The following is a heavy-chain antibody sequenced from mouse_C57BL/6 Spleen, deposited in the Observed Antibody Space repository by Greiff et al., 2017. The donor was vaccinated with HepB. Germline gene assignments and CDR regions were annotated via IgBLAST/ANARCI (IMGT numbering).Heavy chain of an antibody. J-gene: IGHJ4*01. CDR2: ISNGGGST. CDR1: GFTFSDYY. V-gene: IGHV5-12*01. Sequence: EVQLVESGGGLVQPGGSLKLSCAASGFTFSDYYMYWVRQTPEKRLEWVAYISNGGGSTYYPDTVKGRFTISRDNAKNTLYLQMSRLKSEDTAMYYCARGDSYAMDYWGQGTSVTVSS. CDR3: ARGDSYAMDY.